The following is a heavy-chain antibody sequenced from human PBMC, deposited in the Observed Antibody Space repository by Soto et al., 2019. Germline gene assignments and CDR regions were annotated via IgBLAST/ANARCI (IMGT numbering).Heavy chain of an antibody. CDR3: AKRRGAGGHFDY. V-gene: IGHV3-23*01. J-gene: IGHJ4*02. Sequence: DVQLLESGGGLVQPEGSLRLSCAASGFTFSSYAMGWVRQGPGKGLEWVAVVSIGGSTHYADSVRGRFTISRDNSKNTLSLHMNSLTAEDTDVYFCAKRRGAGGHFDYWGQGALVTVS. CDR2: VSIGGST. D-gene: IGHD2-15*01. CDR1: GFTFSSYA.